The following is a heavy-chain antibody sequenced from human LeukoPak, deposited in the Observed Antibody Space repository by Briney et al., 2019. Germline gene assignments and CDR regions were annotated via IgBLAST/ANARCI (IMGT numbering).Heavy chain of an antibody. V-gene: IGHV3-11*03. D-gene: IGHD3-22*01. CDR1: GFSFSDYY. CDR3: ARHYYDSRYPTSGYYMDV. CDR2: ISNSGTDT. Sequence: PGGSLRLSCEGSGFSFSDYYMSWIRQTPGKGLEWVSYISNSGTDTNYADSVKGRFTISRDNAKNSLYLQMNSLRAEDTALYYCARHYYDSRYPTSGYYMDVWGKGTTVTVSS. J-gene: IGHJ6*03.